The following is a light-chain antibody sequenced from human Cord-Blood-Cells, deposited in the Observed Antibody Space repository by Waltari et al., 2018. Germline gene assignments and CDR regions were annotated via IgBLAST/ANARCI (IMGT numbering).Light chain of an antibody. CDR3: NSRDSSGNQVV. Sequence: SSELTQDPAVSVALGQTVRITCQGDSLRSYYASWYQQKPGQAPVLVIYGKNNRPSAIPDLFSASSSGNTASLTITGAQAEDEADSYCNSRDSSGNQVVFGGGTKLTVL. V-gene: IGLV3-19*01. CDR2: GKN. J-gene: IGLJ2*01. CDR1: SLRSYY.